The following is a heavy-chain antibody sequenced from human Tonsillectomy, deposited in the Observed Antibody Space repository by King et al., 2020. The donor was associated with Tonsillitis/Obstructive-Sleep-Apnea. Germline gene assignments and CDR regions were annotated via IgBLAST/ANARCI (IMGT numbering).Heavy chain of an antibody. Sequence: QVQLVESGAEVKTPGASVKVSCTASGYTFTSYGISWVRQAPGQGLEWMGWNSGFNGNTNYAQKLQGRVTMTTDKSTSTAYMELRSLRSDDTVVYYCARDRASAVKRFDPWGQGTLVTVSS. D-gene: IGHD3-10*01. CDR2: NSGFNGNT. CDR3: ARDRASAVKRFDP. J-gene: IGHJ5*02. V-gene: IGHV1-18*01. CDR1: GYTFTSYG.